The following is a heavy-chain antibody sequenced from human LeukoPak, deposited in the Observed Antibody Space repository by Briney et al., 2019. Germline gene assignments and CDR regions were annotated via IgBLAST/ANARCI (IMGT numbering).Heavy chain of an antibody. CDR3: ARDNRSGSYSY. D-gene: IGHD1-26*01. CDR2: IYTSGST. Sequence: SQTLSLTCTVSGGSISSGSYYWSWIRQPAGKGLEWIGRIYTSGSTNYNPSLKSRVTISVKKSKNQFSLKLSSVTVADTAVYYCARDNRSGSYSYWGQGTLVTVSS. V-gene: IGHV4-61*02. J-gene: IGHJ4*02. CDR1: GGSISSGSYY.